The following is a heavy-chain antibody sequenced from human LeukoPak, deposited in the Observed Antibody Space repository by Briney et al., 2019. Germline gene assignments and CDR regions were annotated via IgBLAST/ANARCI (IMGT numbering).Heavy chain of an antibody. J-gene: IGHJ4*02. Sequence: SETLSLTCTVSGGSISSYYWSWIRQPAGKGLEWIGRIYTSGSTNYNPSLKSRVTISVDTSKNQFSLKLSSVTAADTAVYYCARAGGQWLAPSHFDYWGQGTLVTVSS. CDR2: IYTSGST. D-gene: IGHD6-19*01. V-gene: IGHV4-4*07. CDR1: GGSISSYY. CDR3: ARAGGQWLAPSHFDY.